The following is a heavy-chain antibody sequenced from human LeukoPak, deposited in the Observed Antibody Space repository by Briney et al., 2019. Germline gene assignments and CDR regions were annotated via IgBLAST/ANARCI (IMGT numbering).Heavy chain of an antibody. D-gene: IGHD1-26*01. CDR3: AGSDSGSYYFDY. J-gene: IGHJ4*02. Sequence: GGSLRLSCAASGFTFSSYEMNWVRQAPGKGLEWVSYISSSGSTIYYADSVKGRFTISRDNAKNSLYLQMNSLRAEDTAVYYCAGSDSGSYYFDYWGQGTLVTVSS. CDR2: ISSSGSTI. V-gene: IGHV3-48*03. CDR1: GFTFSSYE.